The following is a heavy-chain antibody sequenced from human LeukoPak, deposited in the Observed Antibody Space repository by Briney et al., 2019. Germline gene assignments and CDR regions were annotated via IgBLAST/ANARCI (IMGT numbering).Heavy chain of an antibody. D-gene: IGHD6-19*01. Sequence: GGSLRLSCTTSGFPLGDYAMSWFRAAPGKGVEWVGPIRSKAYGGTREYAASVKGRFTISRDDSKSIAYLQMNSLKAEDTAVYYCTRGLAGNYNWFDPWGQGTLVTVSS. CDR2: IRSKAYGGTR. J-gene: IGHJ5*02. V-gene: IGHV3-49*03. CDR1: GFPLGDYA. CDR3: TRGLAGNYNWFDP.